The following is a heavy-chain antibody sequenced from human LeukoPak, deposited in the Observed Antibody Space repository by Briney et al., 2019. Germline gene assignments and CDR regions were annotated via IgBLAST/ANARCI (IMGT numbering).Heavy chain of an antibody. V-gene: IGHV4-59*08. D-gene: IGHD5-24*01. CDR3: ARLDAAAGRYLQFFY. CDR1: GGSISSYY. CDR2: IHDSGST. J-gene: IGHJ4*02. Sequence: PSETLSLTCTVSGGSISSYYWSWIRQSPGKGLEWIGYIHDSGSTNYNPSLKSRVILSVDTSKNQFSLKLSSVTAADTAVYYCARLDAAAGRYLQFFYWGQGTLVTVSS.